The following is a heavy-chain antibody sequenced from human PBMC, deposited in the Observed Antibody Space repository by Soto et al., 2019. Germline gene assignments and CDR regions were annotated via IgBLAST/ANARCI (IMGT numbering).Heavy chain of an antibody. J-gene: IGHJ4*02. D-gene: IGHD1-1*01. CDR2: IYSGGST. Sequence: EVHLVEPGGGLIQPGGSLRLSCAASGLTVSNNYMSWVRQAPGKGLEWVSIIYSGGSTYYADSVTGRFTISRDNSKNTLYLQMDSLRAEDTAVYYCARAFNWNDAYFDYWGQGTLVTVSS. CDR3: ARAFNWNDAYFDY. V-gene: IGHV3-53*01. CDR1: GLTVSNNY.